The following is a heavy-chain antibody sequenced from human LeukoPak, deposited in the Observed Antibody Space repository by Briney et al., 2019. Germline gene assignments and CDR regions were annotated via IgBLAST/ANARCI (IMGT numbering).Heavy chain of an antibody. J-gene: IGHJ4*02. CDR1: GGTFSNYA. CDR2: IIPIFGTA. D-gene: IGHD2-8*01. CDR3: ARGLGYCTNGLCPTGWYFDY. V-gene: IGHV1-69*06. Sequence: SVKVSCKASGGTFSNYAISWVRQAPGQGLEWMGRIIPIFGTANYAQKFQGRVTITADKSTSTAYMELSSLRSEDTAVYYCARGLGYCTNGLCPTGWYFDYWGQGTLVTVSS.